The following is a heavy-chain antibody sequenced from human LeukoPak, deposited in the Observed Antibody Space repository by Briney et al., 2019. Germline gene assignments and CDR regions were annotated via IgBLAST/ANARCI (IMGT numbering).Heavy chain of an antibody. CDR1: GYTFTSYG. J-gene: IGHJ4*02. D-gene: IGHD3-22*01. CDR2: IGAYNGNT. CDR3: ARDLAYDSSGPIDY. V-gene: IGHV1-18*01. Sequence: ASVKVSCKASGYTFTSYGISWVRQAPGQGLEWMGWIGAYNGNTNYAQKLQGRVTMTTDTSTSTAYMDLRSLRSDDTAVYYCARDLAYDSSGPIDYWGQGTLVTVSS.